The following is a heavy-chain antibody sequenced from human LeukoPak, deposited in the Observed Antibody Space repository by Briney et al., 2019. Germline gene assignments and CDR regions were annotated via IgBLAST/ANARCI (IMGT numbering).Heavy chain of an antibody. CDR3: ARGAYSLDV. J-gene: IGHJ6*04. Sequence: GGSLRLSCVASGFTFSSYWMTWVRQAPGKGLEWVANMNEDGTERYYVDSVKGRFTISRDIAKNSLYLQMNSLRAEDTAVYYCARGAYSLDVWGKGITVTVSS. V-gene: IGHV3-7*01. CDR2: MNEDGTER. CDR1: GFTFSSYW. D-gene: IGHD2-21*01.